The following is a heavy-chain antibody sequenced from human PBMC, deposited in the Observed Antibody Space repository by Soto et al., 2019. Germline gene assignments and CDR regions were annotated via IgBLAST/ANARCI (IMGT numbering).Heavy chain of an antibody. CDR2: IYSGGST. Sequence: GGSLRLSCAASGFTVSSNYMSWVRQAPGKGLEWVSVIYSGGSTYYADSVKGRFTISRDSSKNTLYLQMNSLGAEDTAVYYCARIAVWDGDYIVDYWGQGTLVTVSS. CDR3: ARIAVWDGDYIVDY. J-gene: IGHJ4*02. CDR1: GFTVSSNY. D-gene: IGHD4-17*01. V-gene: IGHV3-66*01.